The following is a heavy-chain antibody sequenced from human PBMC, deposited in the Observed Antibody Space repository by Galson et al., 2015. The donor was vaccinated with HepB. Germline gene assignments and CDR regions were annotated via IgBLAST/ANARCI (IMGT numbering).Heavy chain of an antibody. J-gene: IGHJ6*02. D-gene: IGHD2-2*01. CDR3: ARRYCSSSSCSGAHFFYYGLDV. CDR2: IDPSDSYS. CDR1: GYTFTNYW. Sequence: QSGAEVKNPGEPLRISCEGSGYTFTNYWITWVRRVPGKGLEWLGRIDPSDSYSNYNPSFEGHVTISVDTSIATAYLQWSSLTASDTAVYYCARRYCSSSSCSGAHFFYYGLDVWGQGTTVTVSS. V-gene: IGHV5-10-1*01.